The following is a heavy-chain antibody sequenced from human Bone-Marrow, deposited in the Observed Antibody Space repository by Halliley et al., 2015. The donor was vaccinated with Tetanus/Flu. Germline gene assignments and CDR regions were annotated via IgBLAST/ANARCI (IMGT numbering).Heavy chain of an antibody. CDR2: SYYSGST. CDR1: GGSISSSGYY. J-gene: IGHJ5*02. D-gene: IGHD5-12*01. V-gene: IGHV4-30-4*01. CDR3: ARASGGSLYWFDP. Sequence: TLSLTCDVSGGSISSSGYYWSWIRQPPGKGLEWIGYSYYSGSTYYSPSLKSRVTISVDTSNNQFSLRLRSVTAADTAVYYCARASGGSLYWFDPWGQGTLVTVSS.